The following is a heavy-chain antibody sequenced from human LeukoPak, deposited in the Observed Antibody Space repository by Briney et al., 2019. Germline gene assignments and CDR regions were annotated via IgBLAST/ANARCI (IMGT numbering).Heavy chain of an antibody. J-gene: IGHJ6*02. CDR1: GFTFSSYG. CDR3: ARSRIMVGITHYYGMDG. V-gene: IGHV3-30*03. CDR2: ISNDGSEK. D-gene: IGHD2-8*01. Sequence: GGSLRLSCAASGFTFSSYGMHWVRQAPGKRLEWVAIISNDGSEKFHADSVKGRFTITRDTSQNTLYLQMNSLRAEDTAVYYCARSRIMVGITHYYGMDGWGQGTTVIVSS.